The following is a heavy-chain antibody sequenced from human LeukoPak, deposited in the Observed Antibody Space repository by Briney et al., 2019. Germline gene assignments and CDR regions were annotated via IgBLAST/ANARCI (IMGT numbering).Heavy chain of an antibody. J-gene: IGHJ5*02. V-gene: IGHV4-34*01. D-gene: IGHD5-18*01. CDR3: ARGLGYSYGPLWWFDP. CDR2: INHSGST. CDR1: GGSFSGYY. Sequence: SETLSLTCAVYGGSFSGYYWSWIRQPPGKGLEWIGEINHSGSTNYNPSLKSRVTISVDTSKNQFSLKLSSVTAADTAVYYCARGLGYSYGPLWWFDPWGQGTLVTVSS.